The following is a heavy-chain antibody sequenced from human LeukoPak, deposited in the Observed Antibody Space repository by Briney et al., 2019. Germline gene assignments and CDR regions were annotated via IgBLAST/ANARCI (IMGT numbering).Heavy chain of an antibody. Sequence: PSETLSLTCTVSGGSISSYYWSWIRQPAGKGLEWIGRIYTSGSTNYNPSLKSRVTMSVDTSKNQFSLKLSSVTAADTAVYYCARGHWARDYYYYMDVWGKGTTVTVSS. D-gene: IGHD3-16*01. J-gene: IGHJ6*03. CDR1: GGSISSYY. CDR2: IYTSGST. V-gene: IGHV4-4*07. CDR3: ARGHWARDYYYYMDV.